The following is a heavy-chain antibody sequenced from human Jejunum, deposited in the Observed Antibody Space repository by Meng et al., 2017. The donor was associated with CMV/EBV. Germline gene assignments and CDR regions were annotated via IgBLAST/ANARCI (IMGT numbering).Heavy chain of an antibody. Sequence: CAASGFSVSTYEMNWVRQAPGKGLEWISYIGGGDTTIHADSVKGRFTVSRDNAKNSLYLQMNSLSAEDTALYYCGRDSMKGGGFDCWGQGGLVTVSS. CDR1: GFSVSTYE. CDR3: GRDSMKGGGFDC. CDR2: IGGGDTT. D-gene: IGHD3-10*01. V-gene: IGHV3-48*03. J-gene: IGHJ4*02.